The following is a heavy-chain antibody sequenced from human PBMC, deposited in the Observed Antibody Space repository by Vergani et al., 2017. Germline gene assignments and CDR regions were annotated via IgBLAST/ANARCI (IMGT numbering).Heavy chain of an antibody. D-gene: IGHD2-21*02. J-gene: IGHJ4*02. CDR3: ARDRDSTVVTGDMGY. CDR2: INWNGGST. Sequence: EVQLVESGGGVVRPGGSLRLSCAASGFTFDDYGMSWVRQAPGKGLGWVSGINWNGGSTGYADSVKGRFTISRDNAKNSLYLQMNSLRADDKALYYCARDRDSTVVTGDMGYWGQGTLVIFSS. V-gene: IGHV3-20*04. CDR1: GFTFDDYG.